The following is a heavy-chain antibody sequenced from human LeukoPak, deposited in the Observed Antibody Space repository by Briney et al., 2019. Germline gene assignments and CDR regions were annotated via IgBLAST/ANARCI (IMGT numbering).Heavy chain of an antibody. CDR1: GGSISSGSYY. V-gene: IGHV4-61*02. D-gene: IGHD2-2*01. CDR2: IYTSGST. Sequence: SETLSLTCTVSGGSISSGSYYWSWIRQPAGKGLEWIGRIYTSGSTNYNPSLKSRVTISVDTSKSQFSLKLLSVTAADTAVYYCAGIIPGASSLDYWGQGTLVTVSS. CDR3: AGIIPGASSLDY. J-gene: IGHJ4*02.